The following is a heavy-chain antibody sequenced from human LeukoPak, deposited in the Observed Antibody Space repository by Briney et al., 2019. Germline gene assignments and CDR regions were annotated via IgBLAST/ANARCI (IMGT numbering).Heavy chain of an antibody. Sequence: PSETLSLTCAVYGGSFSGYYWSWIRQPPGKGLEWIGEINHSGSTNYNPSLKSRVTISVDTSKNQFSLKLSSVTAADTAVYYCAGLRYYYDSSGPYYFDYWGQGTLVTVSS. J-gene: IGHJ4*02. V-gene: IGHV4-34*01. CDR2: INHSGST. CDR3: AGLRYYYDSSGPYYFDY. CDR1: GGSFSGYY. D-gene: IGHD3-22*01.